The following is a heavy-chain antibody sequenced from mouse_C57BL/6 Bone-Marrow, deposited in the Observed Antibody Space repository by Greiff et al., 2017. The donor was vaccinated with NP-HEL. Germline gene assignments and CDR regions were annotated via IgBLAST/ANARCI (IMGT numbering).Heavy chain of an antibody. CDR1: GYTFTSYW. CDR2: IYPGSGST. D-gene: IGHD2-1*01. J-gene: IGHJ1*03. CDR3: ARYYGNYAWYFDV. V-gene: IGHV1-55*01. Sequence: QVQLQQPGAELVKPGASVKMSCKASGYTFTSYWITWVKQRPGQGLEWIGDIYPGSGSTNYNEKFKSKATLTVDTSSSTAYMQLSSLTSEDSVVYYCARYYGNYAWYFDVWGTGTTVTVSS.